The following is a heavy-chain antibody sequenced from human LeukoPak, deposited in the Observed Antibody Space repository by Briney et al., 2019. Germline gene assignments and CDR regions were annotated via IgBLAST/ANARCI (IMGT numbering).Heavy chain of an antibody. CDR2: IYHSGST. CDR3: ARAPAGIAVAGIGWFDP. D-gene: IGHD6-19*01. Sequence: ASGTLSLTCAVSGVSISSSNWWSWVRQPPGKGLEWIGEIYHSGSTNYNPSLKSRVTISVDKSKNQFSLKLSSVTAADTAVYYCARAPAGIAVAGIGWFDPWGQGTLVTVSS. V-gene: IGHV4-4*02. CDR1: GVSISSSNW. J-gene: IGHJ5*02.